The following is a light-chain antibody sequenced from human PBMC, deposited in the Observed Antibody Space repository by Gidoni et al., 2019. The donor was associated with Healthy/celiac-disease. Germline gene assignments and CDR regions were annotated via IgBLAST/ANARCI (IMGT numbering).Light chain of an antibody. CDR1: QSVSSY. CDR2: DAS. Sequence: EIVLTQSPATLSLSPGERATLSCMASQSVSSYLAGYQQKPGQAPRLLIYDASNRATGIPARFSGSGSGTDFTLTISSLEPEDFAVYYCQQRSNWPPITFGQXTRLEIK. CDR3: QQRSNWPPIT. V-gene: IGKV3-11*01. J-gene: IGKJ5*01.